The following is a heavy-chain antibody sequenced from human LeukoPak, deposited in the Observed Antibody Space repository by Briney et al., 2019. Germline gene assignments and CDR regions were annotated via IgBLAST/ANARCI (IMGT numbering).Heavy chain of an antibody. V-gene: IGHV4-59*01. CDR1: GGSISSYY. J-gene: IGHJ4*02. D-gene: IGHD3-22*01. CDR2: IYYSGST. CDR3: ARVDYYDSSVFDY. Sequence: SETLSLTCTVSGGSISSYYRSWIRQSPGKGLEWIGYIYYSGSTNYNPSLKSRVTISVDTSKNQCSLILNSVTAADTAVYYCARVDYYDSSVFDYWGQGTLVTVSS.